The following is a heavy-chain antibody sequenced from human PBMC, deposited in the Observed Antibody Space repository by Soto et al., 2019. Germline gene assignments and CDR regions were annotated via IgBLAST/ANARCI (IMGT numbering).Heavy chain of an antibody. CDR2: IRETGNT. Sequence: EVQILQSGGSLEQPGGSLRLSCAASEFIFSNYAMSWIGQAPENGLEWVSTIRETGNTYYADSVRGRSATSRDNSENTLYLQMSCLRAEDTAVYYCAKQQMGVIRALDYWGQGTLVTVSS. J-gene: IGHJ4*02. CDR3: AKQQMGVIRALDY. V-gene: IGHV3-23*01. CDR1: EFIFSNYA. D-gene: IGHD2-8*01.